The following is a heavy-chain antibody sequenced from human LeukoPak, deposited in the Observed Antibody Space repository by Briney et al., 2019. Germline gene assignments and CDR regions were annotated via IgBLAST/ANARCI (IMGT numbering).Heavy chain of an antibody. CDR3: ARYNWNEKAFDI. Sequence: PGGSLRLSCAASGFTFSSYSMNWVRQAPGKGLEWVSYISSSSSTIYYADSVKGRFTISRDTAKNSPYLQMNSLRAEDTAVYYCARYNWNEKAFDIWGQGTMVTVSS. V-gene: IGHV3-48*01. J-gene: IGHJ3*02. CDR2: ISSSSSTI. CDR1: GFTFSSYS. D-gene: IGHD1-20*01.